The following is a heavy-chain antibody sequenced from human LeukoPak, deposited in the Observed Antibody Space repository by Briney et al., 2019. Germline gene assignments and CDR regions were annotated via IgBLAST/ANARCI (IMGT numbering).Heavy chain of an antibody. CDR2: INHSGST. Sequence: SETLSLTCAVYGGSFSGYYWSWIRQPPGKGLEWIGEINHSGSTNYNPSLKSRVTISVDTSKNQFSLKLSSVTAADTAVYYCARGVTYYDFWSGYYPFGWFDPWGQGTLVTVSS. J-gene: IGHJ5*02. CDR1: GGSFSGYY. CDR3: ARGVTYYDFWSGYYPFGWFDP. D-gene: IGHD3-3*01. V-gene: IGHV4-34*01.